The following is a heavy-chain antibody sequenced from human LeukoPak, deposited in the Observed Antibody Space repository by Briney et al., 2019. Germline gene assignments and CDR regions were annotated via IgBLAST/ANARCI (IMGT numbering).Heavy chain of an antibody. CDR3: ARGCSGGSCYSDPDWFDP. CDR1: GFTFSSYS. CDR2: ISSSSSYI. D-gene: IGHD2-15*01. V-gene: IGHV3-21*01. Sequence: GGSLRLSCAASGFTFSSYSMNWVRQAPGKGLEWASSISSSSSYIYYADSVKGRFTISRDNAKNSLYLQMNSLRAEDTAVYYCARGCSGGSCYSDPDWFDPWGQGTLVTVSS. J-gene: IGHJ5*02.